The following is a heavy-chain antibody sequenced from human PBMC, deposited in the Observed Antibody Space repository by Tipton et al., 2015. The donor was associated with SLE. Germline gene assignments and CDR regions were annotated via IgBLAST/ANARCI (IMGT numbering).Heavy chain of an antibody. Sequence: TLSLTCIVSGDSISSSSYYWGWIRQPAGKGLEWIGRIFTSGTTFYNPSLKSRLSVSVDTSKSQFSLNLKSVTAADTAVYYCARGRSSMAEADFDCWGQGALVTVSS. CDR2: IFTSGTT. CDR1: GDSISSSSYY. J-gene: IGHJ4*02. D-gene: IGHD6-6*01. CDR3: ARGRSSMAEADFDC. V-gene: IGHV4-61*02.